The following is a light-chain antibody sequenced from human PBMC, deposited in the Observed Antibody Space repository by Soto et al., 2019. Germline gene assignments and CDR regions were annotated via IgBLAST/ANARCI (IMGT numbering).Light chain of an antibody. CDR1: QSLSSW. V-gene: IGKV1-5*01. J-gene: IGKJ1*01. CDR3: QQYNSYPWT. Sequence: DIQITQSPSTLSTSVGDRVTITCRASQSLSSWLAWYHQKPGKAPKLLIYDASTLESGVSSRFSGSGSGTEFTLTISSLQPDDFATYYCQQYNSYPWTFGQGTKVDNK. CDR2: DAS.